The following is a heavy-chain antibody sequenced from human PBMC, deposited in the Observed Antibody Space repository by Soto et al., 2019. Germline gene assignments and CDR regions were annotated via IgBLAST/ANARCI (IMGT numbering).Heavy chain of an antibody. V-gene: IGHV3-33*01. CDR1: GFTFIGYG. CDR2: IWYGGSKE. J-gene: IGHJ4*02. D-gene: IGHD2-2*01. Sequence: QVQLVESGGGVVQPGRSLRRSCAASGFTFIGYGFHWVRQAPGKGLAWVAVIWYGGSKEYYADSSRGRFTISRANSKSAVYLQMDAPRAEGTAVYYGARDTDRISTYSQCDYWGQGTLVTVYS. CDR3: ARDTDRISTYSQCDY.